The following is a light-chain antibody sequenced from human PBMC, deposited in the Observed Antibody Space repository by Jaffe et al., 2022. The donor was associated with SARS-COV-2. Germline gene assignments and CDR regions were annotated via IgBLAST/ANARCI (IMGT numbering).Light chain of an antibody. CDR3: QQYGTSPPWT. CDR1: QSVSSSY. CDR2: GAS. V-gene: IGKV3-20*01. Sequence: EIVLTQSPDTLSLSPGERATLSCRASQSVSSSYLAWYQQKPGQAPRLLISGASSRATGIPDRFSGSGSGTDFTLTISRLEPEDFAVYYCQQYGTSPPWTFGQGTKVEIK. J-gene: IGKJ1*01.